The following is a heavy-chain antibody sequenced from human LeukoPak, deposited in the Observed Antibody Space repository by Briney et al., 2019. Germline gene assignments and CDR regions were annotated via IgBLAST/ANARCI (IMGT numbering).Heavy chain of an antibody. CDR1: GGSFSGYY. CDR2: INHSGST. Sequence: SETLSLTCAVYGGSFSGYYWSWIRQRPGTGLEWIGDINHSGSTNYNPSLKSRVTISVDTSKNQFSLKLSSVTAADTAVYYCAREKGNYDFWSDRYYYYYMDVWGKGTTVTVSS. V-gene: IGHV4-34*01. CDR3: AREKGNYDFWSDRYYYYYMDV. D-gene: IGHD3-3*01. J-gene: IGHJ6*03.